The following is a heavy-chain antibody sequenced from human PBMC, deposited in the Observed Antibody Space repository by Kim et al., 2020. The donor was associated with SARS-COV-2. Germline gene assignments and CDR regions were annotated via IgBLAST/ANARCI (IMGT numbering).Heavy chain of an antibody. V-gene: IGHV4-59*01. D-gene: IGHD6-6*01. Sequence: SETLSLTCTVSGGSISSYYWSWIRQPPGKGLEWIGYIYYSGSTNYNPSLKSRVTISVDTSKNQFSLKLSSVTAADTAVYYCARDRPAARPGWYFDLWGRGTLVTVSS. CDR1: GGSISSYY. J-gene: IGHJ2*01. CDR3: ARDRPAARPGWYFDL. CDR2: IYYSGST.